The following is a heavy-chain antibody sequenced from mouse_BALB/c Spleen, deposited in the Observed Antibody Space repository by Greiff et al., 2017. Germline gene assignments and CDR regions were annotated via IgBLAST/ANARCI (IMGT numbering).Heavy chain of an antibody. CDR2: ISTYYGNT. CDR3: ASGDYDDWFAY. CDR1: GYTFTDYA. Sequence: VQLVESGPELVRPGVSVKISCKGSGYTFTDYAMHWVKQSHAKSLEWIGVISTYYGNTNYNQKFKGKATMTVDKSSSTAYMELARLTSEDSAIYYCASGDYDDWFAYWGQGTLVTVSA. J-gene: IGHJ3*01. V-gene: IGHV1-67*01. D-gene: IGHD2-4*01.